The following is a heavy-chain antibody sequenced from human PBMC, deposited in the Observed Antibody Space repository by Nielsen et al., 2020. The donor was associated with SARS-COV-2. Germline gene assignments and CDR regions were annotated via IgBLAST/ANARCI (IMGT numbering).Heavy chain of an antibody. V-gene: IGHV1-69*13. J-gene: IGHJ6*02. CDR3: ASGHDYGGNSDYYYYGMDV. CDR2: IIPIFGTA. D-gene: IGHD4-23*01. CDR1: GGTFSSYA. Sequence: SVKVSCKASGGTFSSYAISWVRQAPGQGLEWMGGIIPIFGTANYAQKFQGRVTITADESTSTAYMELSSLRSEDTAVYYCASGHDYGGNSDYYYYGMDVWGQGTTVTVSS.